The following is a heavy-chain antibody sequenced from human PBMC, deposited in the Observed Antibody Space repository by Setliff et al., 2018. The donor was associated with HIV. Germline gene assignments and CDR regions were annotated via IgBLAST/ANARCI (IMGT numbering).Heavy chain of an antibody. D-gene: IGHD3-22*01. CDR2: INSDGTST. CDR1: GFTFRPYW. J-gene: IGHJ4*02. CDR3: ARDLSYDYDRSSDTFDY. Sequence: PGGSLRLSCAASGFTFRPYWMHWVRQAPGKGLVWVSRINSDGTSTTYADSVKGRATSSRDNAKNTLYLQMNSLRAEDTAVYYCARDLSYDYDRSSDTFDYWGQGTLVTVSS. V-gene: IGHV3-74*03.